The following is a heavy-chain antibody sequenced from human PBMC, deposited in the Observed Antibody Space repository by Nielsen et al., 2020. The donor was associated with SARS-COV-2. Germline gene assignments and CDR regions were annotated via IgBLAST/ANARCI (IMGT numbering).Heavy chain of an antibody. CDR1: GFTFSSYA. V-gene: IGHV3-23*01. CDR3: ASAGYYDFWSGYYSYYYYGMDV. CDR2: ISGSGGST. Sequence: GGSLTLSCAASGFTFSSYAMSWVRQAPGKGLEWVSAISGSGGSTYYADSVKGRFTISRDNSKNTLYLQMNSLRAEDTAVYYCASAGYYDFWSGYYSYYYYGMDVWGQGTTVTVSS. J-gene: IGHJ6*02. D-gene: IGHD3-3*01.